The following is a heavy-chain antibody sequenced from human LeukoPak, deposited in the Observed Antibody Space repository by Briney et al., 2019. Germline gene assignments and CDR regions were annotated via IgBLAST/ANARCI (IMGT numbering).Heavy chain of an antibody. Sequence: GGSLRLSCVASGFKFSSYWMHWVRQAPGKGLVWVSRLNNDGSSRTYADSVKGRFTISRDNAKNTLFLQMSSLTAEDTAVYYCVKCETKSDVWVPVAWGQGTLVTVSS. J-gene: IGHJ5*02. V-gene: IGHV3-74*03. CDR1: GFKFSSYW. CDR2: LNNDGSSR. CDR3: VKCETKSDVWVPVA. D-gene: IGHD3-16*01.